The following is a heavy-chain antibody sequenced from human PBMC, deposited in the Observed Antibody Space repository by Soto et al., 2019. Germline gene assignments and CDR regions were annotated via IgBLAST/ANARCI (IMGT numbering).Heavy chain of an antibody. CDR3: XXXXXXXXXGDTFDI. CDR2: IYYSGST. J-gene: IGHJ3*02. V-gene: IGHV4-59*08. CDR1: GGSISNYY. Sequence: QVQLQESGPGLVKPSETLSLTCTVSGGSISNYYWSWIRQPPGKGLEWIGYIYYSGSTNYNPSLKSRVTISADTSKDQFSLKLRSVTAADTAVYYXXXXXXXXXXGDTFDIWGQGTMVTVSS.